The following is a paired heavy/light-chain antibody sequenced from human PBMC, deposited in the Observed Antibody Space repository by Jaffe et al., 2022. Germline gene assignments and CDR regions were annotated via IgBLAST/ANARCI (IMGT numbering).Light chain of an antibody. V-gene: IGKV1-8*01. CDR2: AAS. J-gene: IGKJ1*01. Sequence: AIRMTQSPSSLSASTGDRVTITCRASQGISSYLAWYQQKPGKAPNLLIYAASTLQSGVPSRFSGSGSGTDFTLTISCLQSEDFATYYCQQYYSYPWTFGQGSTVEI. CDR3: QQYYSYPWT. CDR1: QGISSY.
Heavy chain of an antibody. CDR3: ARGSSGWNFPDY. Sequence: EVQLVESGGDLVQPGGSLRLSCAASGFTFSSYWMSWVRQAPGKGLEWVANINQHGSDIYYVDSVKGRLTISRDNAKNSLYLQMNSLRAEDTAVYYCARGSSGWNFPDYWGQGTLVTVSS. CDR1: GFTFSSYW. V-gene: IGHV3-7*04. J-gene: IGHJ4*02. D-gene: IGHD6-19*01. CDR2: INQHGSDI.